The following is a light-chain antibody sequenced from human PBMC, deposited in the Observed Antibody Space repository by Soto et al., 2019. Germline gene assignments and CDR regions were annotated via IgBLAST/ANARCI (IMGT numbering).Light chain of an antibody. J-gene: IGKJ5*01. CDR1: QSVSSSY. CDR3: QQSYSTLSIT. V-gene: IGKV3-20*01. CDR2: GAS. Sequence: NVLTQSPGTLSLSPGERATLSCRASQSVSSSYFAWYQQKPGQAPRLLIYGASSRATGIPDRFSGSGSGTDFTLLISNLQPEDFATYYCQQSYSTLSITFGQGTRLEIK.